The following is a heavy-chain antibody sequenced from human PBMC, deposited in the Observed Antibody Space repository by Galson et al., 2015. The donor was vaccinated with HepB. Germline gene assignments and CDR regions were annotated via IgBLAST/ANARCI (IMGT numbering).Heavy chain of an antibody. D-gene: IGHD5-12*01. CDR1: GFTFSSYA. Sequence: SLRLSCAASGFTFSSYAMHWVRQAPGKGLEWVAVISYDGSNKYYADSVKGRFTISRDNSKNTLYLQMNSLRAEDTAVYYCARDRGYSGYDTEEVDYWGQGTLVTVSS. J-gene: IGHJ4*02. CDR3: ARDRGYSGYDTEEVDY. CDR2: ISYDGSNK. V-gene: IGHV3-30*04.